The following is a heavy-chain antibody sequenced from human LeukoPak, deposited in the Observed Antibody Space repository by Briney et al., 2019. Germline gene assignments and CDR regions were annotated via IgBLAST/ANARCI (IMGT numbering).Heavy chain of an antibody. Sequence: ASVKVSCKASGCTFNSYGISWVRQAPGQGLEWMAWISPSSGNTNYAQKLQGRVTMTTDTSTSTAYMELRSLRSDDTAVYYCARGIVAPDNWGQGTLVTVSS. CDR3: ARGIVAPDN. D-gene: IGHD2/OR15-2a*01. V-gene: IGHV1-18*01. J-gene: IGHJ4*02. CDR2: ISPSSGNT. CDR1: GCTFNSYG.